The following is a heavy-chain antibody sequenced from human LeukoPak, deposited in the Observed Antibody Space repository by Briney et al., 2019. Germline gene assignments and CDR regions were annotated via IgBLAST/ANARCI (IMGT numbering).Heavy chain of an antibody. CDR2: ISSSSSYI. V-gene: IGHV3-11*06. D-gene: IGHD3-3*01. CDR3: QKFWSGHASDY. J-gene: IGHJ4*02. CDR1: GFTFSDYY. Sequence: PGGSLRLSCAASGFTFSDYYMSWIRQAPGKGLEWVSSISSSSSYIYYADSVKGRFTISRDNAKNSLYLQMNSLRAEDTAVYYCQKFWSGHASDYWGQGTLVTVSS.